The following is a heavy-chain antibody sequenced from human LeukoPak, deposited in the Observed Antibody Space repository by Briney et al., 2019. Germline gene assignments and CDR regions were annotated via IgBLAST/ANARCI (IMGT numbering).Heavy chain of an antibody. D-gene: IGHD3-22*01. V-gene: IGHV5-51*01. Sequence: GESLKISCKGSGYRFTNYWIGWVRQMPGKGLEWMGIIYPGDSVTRYSPSFQGQVTISADKSISTAYLQWSSLKASDTAIYYCASQRQGAYYDSTGYPNDAFVIWGQGTMVTVSS. J-gene: IGHJ3*02. CDR1: GYRFTNYW. CDR3: ASQRQGAYYDSTGYPNDAFVI. CDR2: IYPGDSVT.